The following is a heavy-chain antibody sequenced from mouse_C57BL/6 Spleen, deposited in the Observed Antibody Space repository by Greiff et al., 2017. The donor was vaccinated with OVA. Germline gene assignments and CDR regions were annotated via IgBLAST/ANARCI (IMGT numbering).Heavy chain of an antibody. CDR3: ARSITTVVEIDY. J-gene: IGHJ2*01. CDR1: GYTFTSYW. D-gene: IGHD1-1*01. CDR2: IYPSDSET. V-gene: IGHV1-61*01. Sequence: VQLQQPGAELVRPGSSVKLSCKASGYTFTSYWMDWVKQRPGQGLEWIGNIYPSDSETHYNQKFKDKATLTVDKSSSTAYMQLSSLTSEDSAVYYCARSITTVVEIDYWGQGTTLTVSS.